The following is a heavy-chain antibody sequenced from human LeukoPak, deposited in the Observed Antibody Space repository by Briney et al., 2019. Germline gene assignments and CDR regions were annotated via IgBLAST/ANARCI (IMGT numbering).Heavy chain of an antibody. J-gene: IGHJ3*02. Sequence: GGSLRLSCAASGFTFSTYTMNWVRQAPGKGLEWVSSISSRSSYKYYADSVKGRFTISRDNAKNSLYLQMNSLRAEDTAVYYCAREATYFYDSSGSTHLLGDAFDIWGQGTMVTVSS. CDR1: GFTFSTYT. CDR3: AREATYFYDSSGSTHLLGDAFDI. CDR2: ISSRSSYK. D-gene: IGHD3-22*01. V-gene: IGHV3-21*01.